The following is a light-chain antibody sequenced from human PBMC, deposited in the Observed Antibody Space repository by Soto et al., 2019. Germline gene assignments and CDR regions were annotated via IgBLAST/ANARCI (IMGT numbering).Light chain of an antibody. Sequence: SYELTQPPSVSVAPGQTARFACGGNNIGSRSVHWYQQRPGQAPILVVFDDDDRPSGIPERFSGSNSGNTATLTIIRVEAGDEADYYCQVWDTSIYQYVFGSGTKGTVL. CDR3: QVWDTSIYQYV. CDR1: NIGSRS. V-gene: IGLV3-21*02. J-gene: IGLJ1*01. CDR2: DDD.